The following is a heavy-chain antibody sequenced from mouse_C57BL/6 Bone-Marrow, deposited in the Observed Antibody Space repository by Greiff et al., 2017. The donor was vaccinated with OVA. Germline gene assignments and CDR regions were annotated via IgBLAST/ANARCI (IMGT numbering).Heavy chain of an antibody. V-gene: IGHV5-6*01. D-gene: IGHD1-1*01. Sequence: EVQLQQPGGDLVKPGGSLKLSCAASGFTFSSYGMSWVRQTPDKRLEWVATISRGGSYTYYPDSVKGRFTISRDNAKNTLYLQMSSLKSEDTAVYYCARHYYGSSYYWGQGTTLTVSS. CDR1: GFTFSSYG. J-gene: IGHJ2*01. CDR3: ARHYYGSSYY. CDR2: ISRGGSYT.